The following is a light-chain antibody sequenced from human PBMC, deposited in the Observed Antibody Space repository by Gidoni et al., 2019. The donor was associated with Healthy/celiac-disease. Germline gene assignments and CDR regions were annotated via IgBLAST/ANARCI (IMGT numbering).Light chain of an antibody. V-gene: IGKV3-20*01. CDR2: GAS. CDR1: QTISGSY. J-gene: IGKJ2*01. Sequence: EIVLTQSPGTLSLSPGERAPLSCRASQTISGSYLAWYQQKPGQSPRLLIYGASSRATGIPDRFSGSGSGTAFTLTINRLEPEDFAVYYCQQYGASPYTFGLGTKLEIK. CDR3: QQYGASPYT.